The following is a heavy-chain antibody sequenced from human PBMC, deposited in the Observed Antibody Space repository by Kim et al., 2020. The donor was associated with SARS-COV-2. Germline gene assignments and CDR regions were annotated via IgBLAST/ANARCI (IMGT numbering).Heavy chain of an antibody. CDR3: ARVVPAAPPRIYNWFDP. CDR1: GGTFSSYA. CDR2: IIPIFGTA. J-gene: IGHJ5*02. Sequence: SVKVSCKASGGTFSSYAISWVRQAPGQGLEWMGGIIPIFGTANYAQKFQGRVTITADESTSTAYMELSSLRSEDTAVYYCARVVPAAPPRIYNWFDPWGQGTLVTVSS. V-gene: IGHV1-69*13. D-gene: IGHD2-2*01.